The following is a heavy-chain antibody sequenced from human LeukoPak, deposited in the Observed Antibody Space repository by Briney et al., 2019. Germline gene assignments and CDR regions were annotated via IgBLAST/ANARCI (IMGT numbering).Heavy chain of an antibody. J-gene: IGHJ4*02. CDR2: ISSSGTTL. D-gene: IGHD4-23*01. CDR1: GFTFSNYE. V-gene: IGHV3-48*03. Sequence: QPGGSLRLSCAASGFTFSNYEVNWVRQAPGKGLEWASYISSSGTTLYYADSVKGRFSISRDNAKNSLYLQMNSLRVEDTAVYYCAKNSGPRSFDYWGQGTLVTVSS. CDR3: AKNSGPRSFDY.